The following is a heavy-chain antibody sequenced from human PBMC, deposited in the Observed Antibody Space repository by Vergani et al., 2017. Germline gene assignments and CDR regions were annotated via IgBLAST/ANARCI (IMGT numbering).Heavy chain of an antibody. CDR1: GGSISSYY. CDR3: ARSQYDFWSGLHSYFDY. Sequence: QVQLQESGPGLVKPSETLSLTCTVSGGSISSYYWSWIRQPPGKGLEWIGYIYYSGSTNYNPSLKSRVTISVDTSKNQFSLKLSSVTAADTAVYYCARSQYDFWSGLHSYFDYWGQGTLVTVSS. J-gene: IGHJ4*02. V-gene: IGHV4-59*01. CDR2: IYYSGST. D-gene: IGHD3-3*01.